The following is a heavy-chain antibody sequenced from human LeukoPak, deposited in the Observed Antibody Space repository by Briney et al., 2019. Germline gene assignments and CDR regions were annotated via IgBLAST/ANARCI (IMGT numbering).Heavy chain of an antibody. V-gene: IGHV1-46*01. CDR2: INPSGGST. D-gene: IGHD6-19*01. CDR3: ARTDSSGWSPLVSYYYYGMDV. Sequence: ASVKVSCKASGYTFTGYYMHWVRQAPGQGLEWMGIINPSGGSTSYAQKFQGRVTMTRDTSTSTVYMELSSLRSEDTAVYYCARTDSSGWSPLVSYYYYGMDVWGQGTTVTVSS. CDR1: GYTFTGYY. J-gene: IGHJ6*02.